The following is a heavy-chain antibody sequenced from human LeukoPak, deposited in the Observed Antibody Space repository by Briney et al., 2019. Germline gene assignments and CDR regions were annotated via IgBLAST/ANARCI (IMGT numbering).Heavy chain of an antibody. CDR3: ARDYGDYGIDY. CDR1: GGSITSYY. D-gene: IGHD4-17*01. CDR2: MYYTGST. J-gene: IGHJ4*02. Sequence: PSETLSLTCTVSGGSITSYYWSWIRQPPGKGLEWIGYMYYTGSTKYNPSLKSRVTISEDTSKNQFSLRLSSVTAADTAVYYCARDYGDYGIDYWGQGTLVTVSS. V-gene: IGHV4-59*01.